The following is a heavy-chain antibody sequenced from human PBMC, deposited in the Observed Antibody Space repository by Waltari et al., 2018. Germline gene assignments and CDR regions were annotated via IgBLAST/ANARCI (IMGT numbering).Heavy chain of an antibody. D-gene: IGHD3-22*01. CDR1: GFTFSSYA. J-gene: IGHJ4*02. CDR3: TRNALYYETNGPQRGGEY. V-gene: IGHV3-23*01. Sequence: EVQLLESGGGLVQPGGSLRLSCAASGFTFSSYAMSWVRQAPGKGLEWVSAISGSGGSTYYAASVKGRFTISRDNSKNTLYLQMNGLRAEDTAVYHCTRNALYYETNGPQRGGEYWGQGTLVTVSS. CDR2: ISGSGGST.